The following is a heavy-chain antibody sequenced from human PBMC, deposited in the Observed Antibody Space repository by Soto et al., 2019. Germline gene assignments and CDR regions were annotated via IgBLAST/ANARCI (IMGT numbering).Heavy chain of an antibody. CDR2: INPISGTT. CDR1: GYTFTGYD. D-gene: IGHD1-7*01. V-gene: IGHV1-2*02. CDR3: ARVPGLELLDY. Sequence: QVQLVQSGAEVKKPGASVKVSCKASGYTFTGYDIHWVRQAPGQGLECVGWINPISGTTNYAQKLQGRVTMTRDTSISTAYMELSRLTSDDTAVYYCARVPGLELLDYWGQGTLVTVSS. J-gene: IGHJ4*02.